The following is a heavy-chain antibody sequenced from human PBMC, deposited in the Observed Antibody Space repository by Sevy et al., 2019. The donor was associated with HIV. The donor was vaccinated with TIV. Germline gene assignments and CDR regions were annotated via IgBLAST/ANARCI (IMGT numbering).Heavy chain of an antibody. V-gene: IGHV1-24*01. CDR2: FDPEDGET. J-gene: IGHJ4*02. Sequence: ASVKVSCKVSGYTLTQLSMHWVRQAPGKGLEWMGSFDPEDGETIYAQKLQGRVTMTEDTSADTAYMELNSLRSKDTVVYYCATTKDYYDSSGCPFDYWGQGTPVTVSS. CDR1: GYTLTQLS. D-gene: IGHD3-22*01. CDR3: ATTKDYYDSSGCPFDY.